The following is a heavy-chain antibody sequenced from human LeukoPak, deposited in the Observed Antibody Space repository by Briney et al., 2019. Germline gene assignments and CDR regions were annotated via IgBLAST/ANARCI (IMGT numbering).Heavy chain of an antibody. Sequence: SQTLSLTCTVSGGSISSGGYYWSWIRQPPGKGLEWIGYIYHSGSTYYNPSLKSRVTISVDRSKNQFSLKLSSVTAADTAVYYCARVAMVRGVYYYYYMDVWGKGTTVTVSS. V-gene: IGHV4-30-2*01. J-gene: IGHJ6*03. CDR3: ARVAMVRGVYYYYYMDV. CDR1: GGSISSGGYY. D-gene: IGHD3-10*01. CDR2: IYHSGST.